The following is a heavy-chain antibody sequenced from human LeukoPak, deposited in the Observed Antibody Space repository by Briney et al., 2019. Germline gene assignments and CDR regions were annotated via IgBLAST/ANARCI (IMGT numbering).Heavy chain of an antibody. CDR1: GYTFTSYG. D-gene: IGHD6-19*01. J-gene: IGHJ4*02. CDR2: ISAYNGNT. V-gene: IGHV1-18*01. Sequence: GASVKVSCKASGYTFTSYGISWVRQAPGQGLEWMGWISAYNGNTNYAQKLQGRVTMTTDTSTSTAYMELRSLRSDDTAVYYCAGDRYISVGGTDFTDWGQGTLVTVSS. CDR3: AGDRYISVGGTDFTD.